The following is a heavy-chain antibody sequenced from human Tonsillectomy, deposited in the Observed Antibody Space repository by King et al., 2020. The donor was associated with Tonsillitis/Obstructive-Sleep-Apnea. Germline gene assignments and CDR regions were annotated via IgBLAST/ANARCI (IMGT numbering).Heavy chain of an antibody. D-gene: IGHD1-1*01. CDR2: IYPGDSDT. V-gene: IGHV5-51*01. J-gene: IGHJ6*03. CDR3: ARHSGTPSDEEPYYSYYYMDV. CDR1: GYRFTSYW. Sequence: DVQLVESGAEVKKPGESLKISCKGSGYRFTSYWIGWVRQMPGKGLEWMGIIYPGDSDTRYSPSFQGQVTISADKSISTAYLQWSSLKASDTAMYYCARHSGTPSDEEPYYSYYYMDVWGKGTTVTVSS.